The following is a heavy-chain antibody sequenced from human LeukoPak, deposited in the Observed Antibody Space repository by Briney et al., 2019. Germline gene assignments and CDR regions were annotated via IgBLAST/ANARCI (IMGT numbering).Heavy chain of an antibody. D-gene: IGHD3-9*01. CDR3: AKRWGYYDILTGYYAPGPFDY. CDR2: ISGSGGST. Sequence: GGSLRLSCAASGFTVSSNYTSWVRQAPGKGLEWVSAISGSGGSTYYADSVKGRFTISRDNSKNTLYLQMNSLRAEDTAVYYCAKRWGYYDILTGYYAPGPFDYWGQGTLVTVSS. V-gene: IGHV3-23*01. CDR1: GFTVSSNY. J-gene: IGHJ4*02.